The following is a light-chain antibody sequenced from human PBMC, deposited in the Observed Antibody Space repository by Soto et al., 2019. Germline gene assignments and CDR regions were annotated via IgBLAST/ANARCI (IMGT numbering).Light chain of an antibody. Sequence: SYELTQPPSVSVSPGQTASITCSGDKLGDKYACWYQQKPGQSPVLVIYQDSKRPSGIPERFSGSNSGNTATLTISGTQAMDEADYYCQAWHSSTPYVVFGGGTKLTVL. CDR1: KLGDKY. CDR2: QDS. V-gene: IGLV3-1*01. CDR3: QAWHSSTPYVV. J-gene: IGLJ2*01.